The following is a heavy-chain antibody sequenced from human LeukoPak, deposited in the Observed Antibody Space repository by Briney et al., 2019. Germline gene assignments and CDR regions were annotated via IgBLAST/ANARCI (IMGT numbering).Heavy chain of an antibody. V-gene: IGHV4-39*07. D-gene: IGHD2-21*02. CDR2: IYYSGST. J-gene: IGHJ3*02. Sequence: PSETLSLTCTVSGGSISSSSYYWGWIRQPPGKGLEWIGSIYYSGSTYYNPSLNSRVTISVDTSKNQFSLKLSSVTAADTAVYYCAREFPRVVTAIYDAFDIWGQGTMVTVSS. CDR1: GGSISSSSYY. CDR3: AREFPRVVTAIYDAFDI.